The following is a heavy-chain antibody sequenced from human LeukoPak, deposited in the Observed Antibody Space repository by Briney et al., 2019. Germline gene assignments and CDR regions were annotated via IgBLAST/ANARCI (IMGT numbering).Heavy chain of an antibody. D-gene: IGHD3-22*01. V-gene: IGHV1-18*04. Sequence: ASVKVSCKASGYTFTSYYMHWVRQAPGQGLEWMGWISAYNGNTNYAQKLQGRVTMTTDTSTSTAYMELRSLRSDDTAVYYCARVPTYYYDSSGYSDYWGQGTLVTVSS. CDR1: GYTFTSYY. J-gene: IGHJ4*02. CDR2: ISAYNGNT. CDR3: ARVPTYYYDSSGYSDY.